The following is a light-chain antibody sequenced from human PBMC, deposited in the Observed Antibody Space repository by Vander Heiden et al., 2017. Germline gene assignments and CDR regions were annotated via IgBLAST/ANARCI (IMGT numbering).Light chain of an antibody. V-gene: IGKV3-20*01. CDR2: GAS. CDR3: QQYDSSPPIT. CDR1: QSVSSSY. J-gene: IGKJ3*01. Sequence: EIVLTQSPRTLSLSPGERATLSCRASQSVSSSYLAWYQQKPGQAPRLLIYGASSRATGIPDRFSGSGSGTDFTLTISRLEPEDFAVYYCQQYDSSPPITFGPGTKVDIK.